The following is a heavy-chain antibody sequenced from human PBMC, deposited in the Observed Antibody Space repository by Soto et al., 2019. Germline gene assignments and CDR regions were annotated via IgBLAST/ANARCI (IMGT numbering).Heavy chain of an antibody. Sequence: GGSLRLSCAASGFTFSGSAMHWVRQASGKGLEWVGRIRSKANSYATAYTASVKGRFTISRDDSKNTAYLQMNSLKTEDTAVYYCTRRSSSSHYYYYYYMDVWGKGTTVTVSS. V-gene: IGHV3-73*01. D-gene: IGHD6-13*01. CDR3: TRRSSSSHYYYYYYMDV. CDR2: IRSKANSYAT. CDR1: GFTFSGSA. J-gene: IGHJ6*03.